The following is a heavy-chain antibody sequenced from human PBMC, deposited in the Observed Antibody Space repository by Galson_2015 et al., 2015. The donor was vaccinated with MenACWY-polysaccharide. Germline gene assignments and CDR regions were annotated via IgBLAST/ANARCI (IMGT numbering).Heavy chain of an antibody. CDR2: VRNKASGGTI. Sequence: PLRLSCATSGFTFGDHSMSWFRQAPGKGLEWVGFVRNKASGGTIEYGASVKGRFTISRDDSKSIAYLQMNSLKSEDTAVYFCARGYNSPTYWGQGTLVTVSS. CDR1: GFTFGDHS. V-gene: IGHV3-49*03. J-gene: IGHJ4*02. CDR3: ARGYNSPTY. D-gene: IGHD6-19*01.